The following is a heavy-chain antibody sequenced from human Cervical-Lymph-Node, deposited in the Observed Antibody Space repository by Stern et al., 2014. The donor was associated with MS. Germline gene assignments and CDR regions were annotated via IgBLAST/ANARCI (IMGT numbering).Heavy chain of an antibody. CDR3: ARAAYSTSSYNY. Sequence: VQLVQSGAEVKKPGSSVKVSCKASGGTFNTNVISWVRQAPGQGLEWMGGIIPIFGTALYAQKFQGRATITANESTPAGPMELSSRRSEDTAVYYCARAAYSTSSYNYWGQGTLVIVSS. CDR1: GGTFNTNV. J-gene: IGHJ4*02. CDR2: IIPIFGTA. V-gene: IGHV1-69*01. D-gene: IGHD6-6*01.